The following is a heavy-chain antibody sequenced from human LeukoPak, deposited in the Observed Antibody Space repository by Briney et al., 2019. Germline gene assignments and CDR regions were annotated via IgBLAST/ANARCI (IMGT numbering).Heavy chain of an antibody. Sequence: GGSLRLSCAASGFTFSGYNMNWVRQAPGKGLEWVSSISSSSSYIYYADSVKGRFTISRDNAKNSLYLQMNSLRAEDTAVYYCARDAVVVVAASGPGYYFDYWGQGTLVTASS. J-gene: IGHJ4*02. CDR2: ISSSSSYI. CDR3: ARDAVVVVAASGPGYYFDY. D-gene: IGHD2-15*01. CDR1: GFTFSGYN. V-gene: IGHV3-21*01.